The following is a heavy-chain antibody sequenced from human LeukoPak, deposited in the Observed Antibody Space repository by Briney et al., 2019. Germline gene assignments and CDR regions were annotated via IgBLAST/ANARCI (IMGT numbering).Heavy chain of an antibody. J-gene: IGHJ6*02. Sequence: GGSLRLSCAASGFTVSSNYMSWVRQAPGKGREGVSVIYSGGSTYYADSVKGRFTISRDNSKNTLYLQMNSLRAEDTAVYYCARDVRYCSGGSCSYGMDVWGQGTTVTVSS. V-gene: IGHV3-53*01. CDR2: IYSGGST. D-gene: IGHD2-15*01. CDR1: GFTVSSNY. CDR3: ARDVRYCSGGSCSYGMDV.